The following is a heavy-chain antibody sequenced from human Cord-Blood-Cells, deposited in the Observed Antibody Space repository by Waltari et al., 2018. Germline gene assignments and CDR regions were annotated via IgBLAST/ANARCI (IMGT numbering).Heavy chain of an antibody. CDR1: GGSFSGYS. J-gene: IGHJ4*02. D-gene: IGHD3-10*01. CDR3: ARGRFIGYYYGSGSIPFDY. CDR2: INHSGST. V-gene: IGHV4-34*01. Sequence: QVQLQQWGAGLLKPSETLSLTCAVYGGSFSGYSWRWTRQPPGKGLEWIGEINHSGSTNYNPSLKSRVTISVDTSKNQFSLKLSSVTAADTAVYYCARGRFIGYYYGSGSIPFDYWGQGTLVTVSS.